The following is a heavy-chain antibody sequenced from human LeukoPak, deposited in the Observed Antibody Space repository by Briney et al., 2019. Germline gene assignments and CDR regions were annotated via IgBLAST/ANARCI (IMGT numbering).Heavy chain of an antibody. Sequence: GGSLRLSCAASGFTFDDYGMSWVRQAPGKGLEWVSGINWNGGSTGYADSVKGRFTISRDNAKNSLYLQMNSLRAEDTAVYYCARDLHSSSSSYWGQGTLVTVSS. V-gene: IGHV3-20*04. D-gene: IGHD6-13*01. CDR2: INWNGGST. CDR1: GFTFDDYG. J-gene: IGHJ4*02. CDR3: ARDLHSSSSSY.